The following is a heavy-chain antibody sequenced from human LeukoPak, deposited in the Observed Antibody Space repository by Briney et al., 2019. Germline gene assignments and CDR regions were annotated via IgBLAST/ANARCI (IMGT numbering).Heavy chain of an antibody. D-gene: IGHD2-21*02. J-gene: IGHJ6*02. CDR2: ISAYNGNT. V-gene: IGHV1-18*01. Sequence: ASVKVSCKASGYTFTSYGISWVRQAPGQGLGWMGWISAYNGNTNYAQKLQGRVTMTTDTSTSTAYMELRSLRSDDTAVYYCARGDSGVVVTTYYYYYGMDVWGQGTTVTVSS. CDR1: GYTFTSYG. CDR3: ARGDSGVVVTTYYYYYGMDV.